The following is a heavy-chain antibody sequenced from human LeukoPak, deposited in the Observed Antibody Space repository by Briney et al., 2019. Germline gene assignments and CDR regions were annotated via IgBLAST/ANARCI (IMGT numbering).Heavy chain of an antibody. D-gene: IGHD4-17*01. CDR2: IYYSGSP. V-gene: IGHV4-59*01. Sequence: SETLSLTCTVSGGPIRSYYWSWIRQPPGKGLEGIGYIYYSGSPNYNPSLKSRVSISVDTSKNQLSLKLSCVTAADTAVYYCARTGSTVTILYPFVHWGQGTLVTVSS. CDR1: GGPIRSYY. CDR3: ARTGSTVTILYPFVH. J-gene: IGHJ4*02.